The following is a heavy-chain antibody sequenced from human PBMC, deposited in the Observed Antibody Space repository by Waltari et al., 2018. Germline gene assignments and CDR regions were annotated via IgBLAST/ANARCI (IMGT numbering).Heavy chain of an antibody. CDR1: GFTFSSYA. J-gene: IGHJ5*02. V-gene: IGHV3-23*01. CDR3: AKDRGWELLSDWFDP. Sequence: EVQLLESGGGLVQPGGSLRLSCAASGFTFSSYAMSWVRQAPGKGLEWASAISGSGGSTYYADSVKGRFTISRDNSKNTLYLQMNSLRAEDTAVYYCAKDRGWELLSDWFDPWGQGTLVTVSS. CDR2: ISGSGGST. D-gene: IGHD1-26*01.